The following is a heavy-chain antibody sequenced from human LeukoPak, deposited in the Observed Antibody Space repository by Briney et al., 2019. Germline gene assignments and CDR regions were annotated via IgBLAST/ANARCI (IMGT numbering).Heavy chain of an antibody. CDR3: VRDWGYDSSGYWQKYFDT. CDR2: ISSSGSTI. D-gene: IGHD3-22*01. CDR1: GFTFSDYY. J-gene: IGHJ4*02. Sequence: GGSLRLSCAASGFTFSDYYMSWIRQAPGKGLEWVSYISSSGSTIYYAHSVKGRFTISRDNAKNTLYLQMNSLRAEDTAVYYCVRDWGYDSSGYWQKYFDTWGQGTLVTVSS. V-gene: IGHV3-11*04.